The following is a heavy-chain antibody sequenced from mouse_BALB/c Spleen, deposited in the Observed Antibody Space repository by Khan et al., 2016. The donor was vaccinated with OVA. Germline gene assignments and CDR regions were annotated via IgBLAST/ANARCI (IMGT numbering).Heavy chain of an antibody. CDR1: GYTFTTAG. CDR2: INTHSGVP. Sequence: QIQLVQSGPELKKPGETVRISCKASGYTFTTAGIQWVQKMPGKGLKWIGWINTHSGVPKYAEDFKGRFAFSLEISVNTAYLQITNLKNEDTATDFCARGRAAYYRNDGGAMEYWGQGTSVTVSS. J-gene: IGHJ4*01. V-gene: IGHV9-4*02. CDR3: ARGRAAYYRNDGGAMEY. D-gene: IGHD2-14*01.